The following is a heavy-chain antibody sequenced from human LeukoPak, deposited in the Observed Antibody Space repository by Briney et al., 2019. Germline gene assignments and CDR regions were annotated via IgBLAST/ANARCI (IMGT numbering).Heavy chain of an antibody. Sequence: GESLKISCKASGYNFLSYWIGWVRQKPGKGLEWMGTIYPPDSDTTYNPSFEGQVTISADSSIRTASLQWSSLKASDTAMYYCARQHLYCSSTSCFDYWGQGTLVTFSS. CDR1: GYNFLSYW. V-gene: IGHV5-51*01. J-gene: IGHJ4*02. CDR2: IYPPDSDT. D-gene: IGHD2-2*01. CDR3: ARQHLYCSSTSCFDY.